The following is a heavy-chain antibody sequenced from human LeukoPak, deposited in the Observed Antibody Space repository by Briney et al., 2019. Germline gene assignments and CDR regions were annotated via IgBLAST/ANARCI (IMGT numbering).Heavy chain of an antibody. V-gene: IGHV1-2*02. D-gene: IGHD2-2*02. CDR1: GYTFTGYY. CDR3: AGEHCSSTSCYKVFDY. J-gene: IGHJ4*02. Sequence: ASVKVSCKASGYTFTGYYMHWVRQAPGQGLEWMGWINPNSGGTNYAQKFQGRVTMTRDTSISTAYMELSRLRSDDTAVYYCAGEHCSSTSCYKVFDYWGQGTLVTVSS. CDR2: INPNSGGT.